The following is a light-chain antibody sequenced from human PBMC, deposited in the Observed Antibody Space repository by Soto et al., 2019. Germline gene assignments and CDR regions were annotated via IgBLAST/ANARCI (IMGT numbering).Light chain of an antibody. CDR1: GNDIGRFNF. CDR2: EVT. Sequence: QSALTQPTSVSGSPGQSIAIPCTGNGNDIGRFNFVSWFQQHPGKAPKLLIYEVTKRPSGVSNRFSGSKSGNTASLTISGLQTEDEADYYCSSYTTRSTYVFGTGTKVTVL. J-gene: IGLJ1*01. CDR3: SSYTTRSTYV. V-gene: IGLV2-14*01.